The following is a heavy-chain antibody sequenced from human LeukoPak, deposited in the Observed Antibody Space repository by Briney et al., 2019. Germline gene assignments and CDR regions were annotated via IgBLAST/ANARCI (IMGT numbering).Heavy chain of an antibody. CDR1: GFTFSSYA. CDR2: ISYDGSNK. J-gene: IGHJ6*02. V-gene: IGHV3-30-3*01. CDR3: ASSIVVVPAAIPSYYYYYGMDV. D-gene: IGHD2-2*02. Sequence: GGSLRLSCAASGFTFSSYAMHWVRQAPGKGLEWVAVISYDGSNKYYADSVKGRFTISRDNSKNTLYLQMNSLRAEDTAVYYCASSIVVVPAAIPSYYYYYGMDVWGQGTTVTVSS.